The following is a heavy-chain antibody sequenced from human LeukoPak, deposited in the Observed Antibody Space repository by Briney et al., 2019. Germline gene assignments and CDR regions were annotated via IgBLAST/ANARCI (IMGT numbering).Heavy chain of an antibody. CDR1: GFTFSSYA. D-gene: IGHD5-12*01. CDR2: ISYDGSNK. V-gene: IGHV3-30-3*01. J-gene: IGHJ4*02. CDR3: ARDFAIVATSYYFDY. Sequence: GGSLRLSCAASGFTFSSYAMHWVRQAPGKGLEWVAVISYDGSNKYYADSVKGRFTISRDNSKNTLYLQMNGLRAEDTAVYYCARDFAIVATSYYFDYWGQGTLVTVSS.